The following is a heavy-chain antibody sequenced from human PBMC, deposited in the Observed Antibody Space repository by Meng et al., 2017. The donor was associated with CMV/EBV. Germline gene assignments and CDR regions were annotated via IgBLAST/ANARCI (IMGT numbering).Heavy chain of an antibody. J-gene: IGHJ4*02. CDR2: KGSKGERI. V-gene: IGHV3-23*01. CDR3: AKYYCDSPSCRGTYDF. Sequence: AMSRDRKGKGKGEEWEKEKGSKGERIRKEEKVKGRNTITRDTSKNTVYLQMNSLRAEDTALYYCAKYYCDSPSCRGTYDFWGQGTLVTVSS. D-gene: IGHD3-22*01. CDR1: A.